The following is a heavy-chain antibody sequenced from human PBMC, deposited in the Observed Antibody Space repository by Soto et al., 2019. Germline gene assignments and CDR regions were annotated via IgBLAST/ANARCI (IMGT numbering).Heavy chain of an antibody. D-gene: IGHD6-6*01. CDR2: IRSNTYGGTT. CDR3: ARRKYLDY. CDR1: GFTFGDYA. V-gene: IGHV3-49*03. Sequence: PGGSLRLSCTTSGFTFGDYAMSWSRQAPGKGLEWIGYIRSNTYGGTTEYAASVKGRFTISRDDSKRVAHLQMNSLETEDTAVYFCARRKYLDYWGQGTLVTVCS. J-gene: IGHJ4*02.